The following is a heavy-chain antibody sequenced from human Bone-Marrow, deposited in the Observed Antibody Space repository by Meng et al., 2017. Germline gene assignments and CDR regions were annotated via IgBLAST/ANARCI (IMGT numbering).Heavy chain of an antibody. D-gene: IGHD5-24*01. CDR1: GGSFSDYY. Sequence: QVQLQQWGAGLLKPSETLSLTCAVYGGSFSDYYWSWIRQPPGKGLEWIGEINHSGSTNYNPSLKSRLTISVDTSKNQFSLKLISATAADTAVYYCAREAGRDGYATPNFDHWGQGTLVTVSS. CDR2: INHSGST. V-gene: IGHV4-34*01. J-gene: IGHJ4*02. CDR3: AREAGRDGYATPNFDH.